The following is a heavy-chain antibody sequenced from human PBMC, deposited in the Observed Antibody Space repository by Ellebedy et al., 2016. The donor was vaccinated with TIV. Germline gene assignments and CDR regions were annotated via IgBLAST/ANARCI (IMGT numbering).Heavy chain of an antibody. Sequence: AASVKVSCKASGFTFASSAVHWVRQARGQRLAWIGWIVVDSGNTNSTQKFQQRVTITRDTSTSTAFLELSRLRSADTAVYYCTKDLTNIVSGDYWGQGTLVTVSS. D-gene: IGHD5/OR15-5a*01. CDR3: TKDLTNIVSGDY. CDR2: IVVDSGNT. CDR1: GFTFASSA. J-gene: IGHJ4*02. V-gene: IGHV1-58*01.